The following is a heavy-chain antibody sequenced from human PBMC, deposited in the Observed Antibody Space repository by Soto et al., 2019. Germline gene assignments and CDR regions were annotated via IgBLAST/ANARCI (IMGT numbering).Heavy chain of an antibody. Sequence: AVKCSSKASGYTFTSYYMHWVRQAPGQGLECMGIINPSGGSTSYAQKFQGRVTMTRDTSTSTVYMELSSLRSEDTAVYYCARSYWTGGSCSNYYAYCMDVWGLGAAVTVS. D-gene: IGHD2-15*01. CDR1: GYTFTSYY. CDR3: ARSYWTGGSCSNYYAYCMDV. CDR2: INPSGGST. J-gene: IGHJ6*02. V-gene: IGHV1-46*01.